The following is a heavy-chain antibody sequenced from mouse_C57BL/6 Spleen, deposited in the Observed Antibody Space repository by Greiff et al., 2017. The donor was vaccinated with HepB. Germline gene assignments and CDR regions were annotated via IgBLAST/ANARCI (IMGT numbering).Heavy chain of an antibody. V-gene: IGHV1-69*01. CDR2: IDPSDSYT. D-gene: IGHD1-1*01. J-gene: IGHJ4*01. CDR1: GYTFTSYW. Sequence: QVQLQQPGAELVMPGASVKLSCKASGYTFTSYWMHWVKQRPGQGLEWIGEIDPSDSYTNYNQKFKGKSTLTVDKSSSTAYMQLSSLTSEDSAVYYCARSYYGSSRDAMDYWGQGTSVTVSS. CDR3: ARSYYGSSRDAMDY.